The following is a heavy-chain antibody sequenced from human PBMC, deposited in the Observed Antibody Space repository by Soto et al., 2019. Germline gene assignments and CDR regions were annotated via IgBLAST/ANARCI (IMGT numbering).Heavy chain of an antibody. CDR1: GFSFSNYG. CDR3: AKEASVPSLGEFWYFDL. V-gene: IGHV3-23*01. J-gene: IGHJ2*01. D-gene: IGHD3-10*01. Sequence: EVHLLESGGGLVQPGGSLRRSCAASGFSFSNYGMTWVRHAPGKGLEWVSSVSADGQTTYYAESVRGRFTISRDSSKGTLYLQMDSLRADDTAVYYCAKEASVPSLGEFWYFDLWGRGTHVTVSS. CDR2: VSADGQTT.